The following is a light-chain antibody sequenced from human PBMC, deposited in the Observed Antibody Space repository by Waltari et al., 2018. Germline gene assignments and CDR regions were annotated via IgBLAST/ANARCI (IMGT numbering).Light chain of an antibody. V-gene: IGLV7-46*01. CDR3: SLVYGGPVV. CDR2: DTY. Sequence: QAVVPQEPSLTVSPGGTVTLTCASSTGPVTNTHYACWFQQKPGQAPMTLIYDTYNKHSWTPARCSGSLFGGKAVLTLSGARPEDEADFYCSLVYGGPVVFGGGTKLTVL. CDR1: TGPVTNTHY. J-gene: IGLJ2*01.